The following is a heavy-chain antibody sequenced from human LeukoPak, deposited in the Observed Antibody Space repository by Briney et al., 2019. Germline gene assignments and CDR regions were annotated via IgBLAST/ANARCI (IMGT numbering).Heavy chain of an antibody. D-gene: IGHD3-10*01. CDR3: ATAIWFGDHNLDY. CDR2: ISYDGSNK. Sequence: GRSLRLSCAASGFTFSSYAMHWVRQAPGKGLEWVAVISYDGSNKYYADSVKGRFTISRDNSKNTLYLQMNSLRAEDTAVYYCATAIWFGDHNLDYWGQGTLVSVSS. CDR1: GFTFSSYA. J-gene: IGHJ4*02. V-gene: IGHV3-30*04.